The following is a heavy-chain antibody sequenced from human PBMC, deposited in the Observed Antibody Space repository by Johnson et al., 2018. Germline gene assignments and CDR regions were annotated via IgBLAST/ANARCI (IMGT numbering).Heavy chain of an antibody. CDR3: AREKLRGGYYMDV. J-gene: IGHJ6*03. CDR2: IKQDGSEK. D-gene: IGHD3-10*01. V-gene: IGHV3-7*01. Sequence: VQLVESGGGLVQPGGSLRLSCAASGFTFSSYWMSWVRQAPGKGLEWVANIKQDGSEKYYVDSVKGRFTISRDNAKNSLYLQMNSRRAEDTAVYYRAREKLRGGYYMDVWGKGTTVTVSS. CDR1: GFTFSSYW.